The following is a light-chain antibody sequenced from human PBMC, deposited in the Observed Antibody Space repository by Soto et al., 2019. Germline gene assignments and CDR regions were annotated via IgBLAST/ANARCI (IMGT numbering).Light chain of an antibody. CDR2: RNN. V-gene: IGLV1-47*01. CDR1: SSNIGSNY. CDR3: TAWDDSLRGPV. Sequence: QSVLTQPPSASGTPGQRVAISCSGSSSNIGSNYVYWYQQLQGSAPKLLIYRNNQRPSGVPDRFSGSKSGTSASLAISGLRSEDEADYYCTAWDDSLRGPVFGGGTKLTVL. J-gene: IGLJ2*01.